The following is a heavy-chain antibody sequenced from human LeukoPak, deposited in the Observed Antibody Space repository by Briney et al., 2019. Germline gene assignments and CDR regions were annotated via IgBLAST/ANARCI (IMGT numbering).Heavy chain of an antibody. CDR2: IRTQANNDAT. CDR1: GFTFSDSA. CDR3: AGDYNSLTGLNY. V-gene: IGHV3-73*01. J-gene: IGHJ4*02. D-gene: IGHD3-9*01. Sequence: GGSLRLSCAASGFTFSDSAMHWVRQASGKGLEWLGRIRTQANNDATAYGASVKGRFIISRDDLRNTAYLQMNSLKTEDTAVYYCAGDYNSLTGLNYWGQGTLVTVSS.